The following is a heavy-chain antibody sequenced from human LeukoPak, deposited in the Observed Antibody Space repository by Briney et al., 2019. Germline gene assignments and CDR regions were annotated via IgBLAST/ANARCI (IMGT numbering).Heavy chain of an antibody. CDR3: ATWGDFWSGNYGGY. J-gene: IGHJ4*02. V-gene: IGHV3-15*01. CDR1: GFPFNNAR. D-gene: IGHD3-3*01. Sequence: PGGSLRLFRAASGFPFNNARMSGARQAPGKGLEWVGRLTSKIDGGTTDYAAPVKGSFSISRDDSTNTVYLQMNSLKTEDTAVYYCATWGDFWSGNYGGYWGQGTLVTVSS. CDR2: LTSKIDGGTT.